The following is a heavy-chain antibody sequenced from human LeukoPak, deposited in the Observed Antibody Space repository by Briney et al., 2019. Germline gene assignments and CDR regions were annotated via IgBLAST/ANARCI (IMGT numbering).Heavy chain of an antibody. D-gene: IGHD5-24*01. CDR1: GGSISSYY. CDR2: IYYSGST. J-gene: IGHJ4*02. V-gene: IGHV4-59*01. CDR3: ARDRMATKY. Sequence: PSETLSLTCTVSGGSISSYYWSWIRQPPGKGLEWIGYIYYSGSTNYNPSLKSRVTISVDTSKNQFSLKLSSVTAADTAVYYCARDRMATKYWGQGTLVTVSS.